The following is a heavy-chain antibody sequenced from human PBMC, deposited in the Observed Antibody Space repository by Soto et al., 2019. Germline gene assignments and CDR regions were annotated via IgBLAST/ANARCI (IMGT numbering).Heavy chain of an antibody. Sequence: QVQLVQSGADVQRPGSSVRVSCKASGDTFNFYSINWVRQAPGLGLQWMGRINPILSMSNYAPRFQGRVTMTADKSTSTAYMELSSLRSEHTAMYYCATSYGSGYRAFDSWGQGALVTVSS. V-gene: IGHV1-69*02. D-gene: IGHD3-10*01. CDR1: GDTFNFYS. J-gene: IGHJ4*02. CDR2: INPILSMS. CDR3: ATSYGSGYRAFDS.